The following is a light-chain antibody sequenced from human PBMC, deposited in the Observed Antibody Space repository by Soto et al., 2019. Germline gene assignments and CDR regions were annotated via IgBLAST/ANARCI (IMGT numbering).Light chain of an antibody. CDR2: GAS. Sequence: EVVMTQSPATLSVSPGERATLSCRASQSVSSSLAWYQQKPGQAPRLLIYGASTRATGIPARFSGSGSGTEFXXXISSLQSEDFAVYYCQQYNIWPPLTFGGGTKVEIK. CDR1: QSVSSS. V-gene: IGKV3-15*01. J-gene: IGKJ4*01. CDR3: QQYNIWPPLT.